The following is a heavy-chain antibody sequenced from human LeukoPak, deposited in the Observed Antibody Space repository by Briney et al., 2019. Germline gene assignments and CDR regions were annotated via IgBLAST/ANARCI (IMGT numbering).Heavy chain of an antibody. CDR2: IYHSGST. CDR3: AMSKDGTVDY. J-gene: IGHJ4*02. D-gene: IGHD1-1*01. Sequence: SETLSLTCAVSGYSISSGYYWGWIWQPPGKGLEWIGSIYHSGSTYYNPSLKSRVTISVDASKNQFSLKLSSVTAADTAVYYCAMSKDGTVDYWGQGTLVTVSS. V-gene: IGHV4-38-2*01. CDR1: GYSISSGYY.